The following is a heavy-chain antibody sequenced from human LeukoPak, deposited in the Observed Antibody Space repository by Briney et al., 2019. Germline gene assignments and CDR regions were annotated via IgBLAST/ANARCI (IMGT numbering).Heavy chain of an antibody. CDR1: GGTFSSYA. Sequence: ASVNVSCKASGGTFSSYAISWVRQAPGQGLEWMGRIIPILGIANYAQKFQGRVTITADKSTSTAYMELSSLRSDDTAVYYCARVGLDAFDIWGQGTMVTVSS. CDR3: ARVGLDAFDI. CDR2: IIPILGIA. V-gene: IGHV1-69*04. J-gene: IGHJ3*02.